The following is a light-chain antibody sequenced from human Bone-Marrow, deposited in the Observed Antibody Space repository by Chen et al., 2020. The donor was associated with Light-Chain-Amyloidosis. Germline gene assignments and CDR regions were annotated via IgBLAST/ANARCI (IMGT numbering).Light chain of an antibody. Sequence: SYELTQPPSVSVSPGQTARITCSGDDLPTKYAYWYQQKPGQAPVLVIHRDTERPSGISEGFSGSSSATKATLTSMGVQAEDKADYHCQSADSSGTYEVIFGGGTKLTVL. V-gene: IGLV3-25*03. CDR1: DLPTKY. CDR2: RDT. J-gene: IGLJ2*01. CDR3: QSADSSGTYEVI.